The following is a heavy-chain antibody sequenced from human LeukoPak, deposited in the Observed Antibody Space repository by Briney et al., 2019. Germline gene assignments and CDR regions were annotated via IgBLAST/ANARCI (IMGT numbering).Heavy chain of an antibody. CDR3: ARSRSRYYYDSSNWFDP. D-gene: IGHD3-22*01. CDR2: LYSGGGA. Sequence: GGSLRLSCAASGFTFSSYGMHWVRQAPGKGLECVSVLYSGGGAYYADSVKGRFTISRDSSKNTLYLQMDSLRAEDTAVYYCARSRSRYYYDSSNWFDPWGQGTLVTVSS. J-gene: IGHJ5*02. V-gene: IGHV3-53*01. CDR1: GFTFSSYG.